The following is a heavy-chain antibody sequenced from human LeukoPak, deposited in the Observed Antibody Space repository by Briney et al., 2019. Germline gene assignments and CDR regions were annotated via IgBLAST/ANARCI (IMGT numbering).Heavy chain of an antibody. CDR2: IYSGGST. CDR1: GFTFSNYA. V-gene: IGHV3-53*01. CDR3: VRMATSDFWSGYPPGYFDY. D-gene: IGHD3-3*01. Sequence: PGGSLRLSCTASGFTFSNYAMTWVRQAPGKGLEWVSVIYSGGSTYYADSVKGRFTISRDNSKNTLYLQMNSLRAEDTAVYYCVRMATSDFWSGYPPGYFDYWGQGTLVTVSS. J-gene: IGHJ4*02.